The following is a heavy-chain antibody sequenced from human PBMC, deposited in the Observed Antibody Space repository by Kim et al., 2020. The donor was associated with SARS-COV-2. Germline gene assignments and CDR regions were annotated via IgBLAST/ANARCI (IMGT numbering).Heavy chain of an antibody. CDR2: IYYSGST. CDR1: GGSISSYY. J-gene: IGHJ4*02. V-gene: IGHV4-59*01. CDR3: ASLRPPPENYYDSSGYYPLFDY. Sequence: SETLSLTCTVSGGSISSYYWSWIRQPPGKGLEWIGYIYYSGSTNYNPSLKSRVTISVDTSKNQFSLKLSSVTAADTAVYYCASLRPPPENYYDSSGYYPLFDYWGQGTLVTVSS. D-gene: IGHD3-22*01.